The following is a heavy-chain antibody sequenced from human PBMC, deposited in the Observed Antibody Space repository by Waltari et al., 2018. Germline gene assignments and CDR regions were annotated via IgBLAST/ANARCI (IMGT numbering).Heavy chain of an antibody. Sequence: QVQLVQSGAEVKKPGSSVKVSCKASGGTFSSYAFNWVRQAREQGLEWMGGSNPFFNTANNAQKFQGRAKITADDSTSTVYMELSTLTLADTAVYYCATSPESGNYRGSYYYYMDVWGEGTTVTVSS. CDR2: SNPFFNTA. D-gene: IGHD1-7*01. V-gene: IGHV1-69*01. CDR3: ATSPESGNYRGSYYYYMDV. CDR1: GGTFSSYA. J-gene: IGHJ6*03.